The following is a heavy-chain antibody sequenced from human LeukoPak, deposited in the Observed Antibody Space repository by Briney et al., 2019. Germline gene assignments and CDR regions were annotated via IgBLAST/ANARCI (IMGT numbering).Heavy chain of an antibody. V-gene: IGHV3-21*01. CDR3: AKGPDYGDFYFDY. Sequence: GGSLRLSCAASGFTFSSYTMNWVRQAPGRGLEWVSCISYSSNYIYYADSVKGRFTISRDNTKNSLYLQMNSLRAEDTAVYYCAKGPDYGDFYFDYWGQGTLVTVSS. D-gene: IGHD4-17*01. J-gene: IGHJ4*02. CDR1: GFTFSSYT. CDR2: ISYSSNYI.